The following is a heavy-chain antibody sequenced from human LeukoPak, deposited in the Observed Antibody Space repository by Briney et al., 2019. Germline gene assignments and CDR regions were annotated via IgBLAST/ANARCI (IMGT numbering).Heavy chain of an antibody. Sequence: PSETLSLTCTVSGGSICSSSYYWGWIRQPPGKGLEWIGNIYYSGGTYYNPSLKSRVTISVDTSKNQFSLKLSSVTAADTAVYYCARGKPRAGYGGNSRWFDPWGQGTLVTVSS. CDR1: GGSICSSSYY. J-gene: IGHJ5*02. D-gene: IGHD4-23*01. V-gene: IGHV4-39*07. CDR3: ARGKPRAGYGGNSRWFDP. CDR2: IYYSGGT.